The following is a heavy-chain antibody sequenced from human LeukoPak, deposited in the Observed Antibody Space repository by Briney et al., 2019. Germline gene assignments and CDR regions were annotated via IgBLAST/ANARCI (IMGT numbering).Heavy chain of an antibody. Sequence: GGSLRLSCAASGFTFSSYAMHWVRQAPGKGLEWVAVISYDGSNKYYADSVKGRFTISRDNSKNTLYLQMNSLRAEDTAVYYCARERPPPGYHYYYGMDVWGQGTTVTGPS. V-gene: IGHV3-30-3*01. CDR1: GFTFSSYA. J-gene: IGHJ6*02. CDR3: ARERPPPGYHYYYGMDV. CDR2: ISYDGSNK.